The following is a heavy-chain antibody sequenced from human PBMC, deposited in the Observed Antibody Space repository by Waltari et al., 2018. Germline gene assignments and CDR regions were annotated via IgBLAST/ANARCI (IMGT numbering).Heavy chain of an antibody. CDR1: GLIIQNNS. V-gene: IGHV3-66*01. CDR3: AREYNDGWYFDY. J-gene: IGHJ4*02. Sequence: EVQLVESGGGSVQPGGSLRLSCAASGLIIQNNSLTWVRQAPGEGLEWVSTIYAGGITKYADSVNGRFTISRDNSKNTLSLQMNSLRVDDTAMYYCAREYNDGWYFDYWGRGTLVTVSS. CDR2: IYAGGIT. D-gene: IGHD6-19*01.